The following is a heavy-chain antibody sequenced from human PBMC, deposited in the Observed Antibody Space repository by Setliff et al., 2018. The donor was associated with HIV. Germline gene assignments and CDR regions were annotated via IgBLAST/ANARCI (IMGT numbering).Heavy chain of an antibody. CDR3: ARELVSSGWYSIPRYYYYSMDV. CDR2: IYYSGST. V-gene: IGHV4-34*11. Sequence: PSETLSLTCAVYGGSFSGYYWGWIRQPPGKGLEWIGYIYYSGSTNYNTSLKSRVTISVDTSKNQFSLKLSSVIAADTAVYYCARELVSSGWYSIPRYYYYSMDVWGNGTTVTVSS. D-gene: IGHD6-19*01. CDR1: GGSFSGYY. J-gene: IGHJ6*03.